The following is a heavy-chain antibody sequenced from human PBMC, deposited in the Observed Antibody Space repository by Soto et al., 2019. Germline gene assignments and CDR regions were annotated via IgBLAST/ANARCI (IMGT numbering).Heavy chain of an antibody. CDR1: GFAFSSYS. CDR3: ARCTNFGAITLDDAFDV. CDR2: ISTTSTFI. Sequence: PGGSLRLSCVASGFAFSSYSLNWVRQAPGKGLEWVSSISTTSTFIYYADSVKGRFTISRDNAKNSLYLQMDSLRAEDTAVYYCARCTNFGAITLDDAFDVWGQGTMVTVSS. V-gene: IGHV3-21*06. J-gene: IGHJ3*01. D-gene: IGHD3-3*01.